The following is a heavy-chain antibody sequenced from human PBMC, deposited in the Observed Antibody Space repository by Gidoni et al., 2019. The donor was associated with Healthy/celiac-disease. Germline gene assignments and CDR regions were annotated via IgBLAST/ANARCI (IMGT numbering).Heavy chain of an antibody. CDR3: ARDRVDTAMVTFFDY. V-gene: IGHV3-21*01. CDR1: GFTSSSYS. CDR2: ISSSSSYI. Sequence: EVQLVASGGGLVKPGGSLTLSCAASGFTSSSYSMNWVRQAPGKGLEWVSSISSSSSYIYNADSVKGRFTISRDNAKNSLYLQMNSLGAEDTAVYYCARDRVDTAMVTFFDYWGQGTLVTVSS. D-gene: IGHD5-18*01. J-gene: IGHJ4*02.